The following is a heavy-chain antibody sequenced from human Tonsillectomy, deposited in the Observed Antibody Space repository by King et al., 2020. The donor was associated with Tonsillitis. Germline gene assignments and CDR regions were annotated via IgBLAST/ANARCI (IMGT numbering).Heavy chain of an antibody. CDR1: GFTFSDYF. J-gene: IGHJ4*02. Sequence: VQLVESGGGLVKPGGSLRLSCAASGFTFSDYFMSWIRQAPGKGLEWVSYISSRSTHTNYADSVKGRFTISRDDAKNSLFLQMSSLRAEDTAVYYCARDRAVGHCMSNPYWGQGTLVTVSS. V-gene: IGHV3-11*06. D-gene: IGHD2-8*01. CDR2: ISSRSTHT. CDR3: ARDRAVGHCMSNPY.